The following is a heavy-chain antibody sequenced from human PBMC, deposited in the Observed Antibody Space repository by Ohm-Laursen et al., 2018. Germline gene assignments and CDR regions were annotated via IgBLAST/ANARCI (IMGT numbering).Heavy chain of an antibody. CDR3: AKVPRYCSGGSCRGGYFQY. D-gene: IGHD2-15*01. J-gene: IGHJ1*01. V-gene: IGHV3-23*01. Sequence: SLRLSCAASGFIFSSYAMSWVRQAPGKGLEWVSTISGRGGTSYYADSEKGRFSISRDSSKNTLYLQMNTLRAEDTAVYYCAKVPRYCSGGSCRGGYFQYWGQGTLVTVSS. CDR2: ISGRGGTS. CDR1: GFIFSSYA.